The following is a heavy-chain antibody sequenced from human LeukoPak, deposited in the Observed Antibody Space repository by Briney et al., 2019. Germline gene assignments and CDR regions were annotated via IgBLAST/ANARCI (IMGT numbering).Heavy chain of an antibody. CDR1: GFTFDDYG. V-gene: IGHV3-20*04. CDR2: INWNGGST. CDR3: ARQEARNYYYEGLDY. Sequence: PGGSLRLSCAASGFTFDDYGMSWVRQAPGKGLEWVSGINWNGGSTGYADSVKGRLTISRDNAKNSLYLQMNSLRPDDTAIYFCARQEARNYYYEGLDYWGQGNLVTVSS. J-gene: IGHJ4*02. D-gene: IGHD3-22*01.